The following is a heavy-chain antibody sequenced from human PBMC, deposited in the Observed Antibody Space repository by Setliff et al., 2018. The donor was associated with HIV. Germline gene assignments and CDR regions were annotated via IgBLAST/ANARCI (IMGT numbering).Heavy chain of an antibody. J-gene: IGHJ3*01. V-gene: IGHV4-4*07. CDR2: IYTNGYT. CDR1: GGSFSNYY. CDR3: ARAPPGIQNDAFDV. Sequence: SETLSLTCTVYGGSFSNYYTNWIRQPAGKGPEWIGHIYTNGYTNYNPALKSRVTISVDTSKNQFSLKLTSVTAADTAVYYCARAPPGIQNDAFDVWGQGTMVTVSS.